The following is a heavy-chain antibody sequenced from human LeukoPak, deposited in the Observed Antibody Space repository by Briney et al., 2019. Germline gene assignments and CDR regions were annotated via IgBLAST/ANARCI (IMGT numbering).Heavy chain of an antibody. J-gene: IGHJ6*02. V-gene: IGHV4-59*08. Sequence: SETLSLTCTVSGGSISSYYWSWIRQPPGKGLEWIGYIYYSVSTNYNPSLKSRVTISVDTSKNQFSLKLSSVTAADTAVYYCARRPGYGDYSYYYGMDVWGQGTTVTVSS. CDR1: GGSISSYY. CDR3: ARRPGYGDYSYYYGMDV. D-gene: IGHD4-17*01. CDR2: IYYSVST.